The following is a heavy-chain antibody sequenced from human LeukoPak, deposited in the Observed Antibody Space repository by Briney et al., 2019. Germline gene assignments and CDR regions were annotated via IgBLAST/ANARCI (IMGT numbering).Heavy chain of an antibody. CDR2: ISAYNGNT. J-gene: IGHJ4*02. Sequence: GASVKVSCKASGGTFSRYGITWVRQAPGQGLEWMGWISAYNGNTNYAQKLQGRVTMTTDTSTSTAYMELRSLRSDDTAVYYCAREATLDYWGQGTLVTVSS. V-gene: IGHV1-18*01. CDR1: GGTFSRYG. CDR3: AREATLDY.